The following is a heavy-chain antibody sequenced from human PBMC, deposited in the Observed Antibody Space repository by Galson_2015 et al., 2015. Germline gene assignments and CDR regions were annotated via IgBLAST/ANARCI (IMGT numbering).Heavy chain of an antibody. CDR2: IYYSGST. CDR3: ARPNYYGSGSYYPDAFDI. CDR1: GGSISSSSYY. J-gene: IGHJ3*02. D-gene: IGHD3-10*01. Sequence: LTCTVSGGSISSSSYYWGWIRQPPGKGLEWIGSIYYSGSTYYNPSLKSRVTISVDTSKNQFSLKLSSVTAADTAVYYCARPNYYGSGSYYPDAFDIWGQGTMVTISS. V-gene: IGHV4-39*01.